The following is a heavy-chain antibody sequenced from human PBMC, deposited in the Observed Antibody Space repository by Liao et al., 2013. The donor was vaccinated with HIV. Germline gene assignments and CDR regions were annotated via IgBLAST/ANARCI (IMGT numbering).Heavy chain of an antibody. D-gene: IGHD1-1*01. V-gene: IGHV4-61*02. J-gene: IGHJ3*02. CDR1: GGSFSIGSYY. Sequence: QVQLQQWGAGLLKPSQTLSLTCTVSGGSFSIGSYYWNWIRQPAGKGLEWIGRIYTSGSTNYNPSLKSRVTISVDMSKNQFSLNLSSVTAAETAVYYCARGGALDWNPFAFDIWGQGTVVTVSS. CDR3: ARGGALDWNPFAFDI. CDR2: IYTSGST.